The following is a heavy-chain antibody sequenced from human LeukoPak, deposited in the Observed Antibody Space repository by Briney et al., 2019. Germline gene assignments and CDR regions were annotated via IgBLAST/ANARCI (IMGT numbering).Heavy chain of an antibody. CDR1: GGSFSGYY. CDR3: ARVGGIVVVPAALGGWFDP. Sequence: SETLSLTCAVYGGSFSGYYWSWIRQPPGKGLEWVGEINHSGSTNYNPSLKSRVTISVDTSKNQLSLKLSSVTAADTAVYYCARVGGIVVVPAALGGWFDPWGQGTLVTVSS. V-gene: IGHV4-34*01. J-gene: IGHJ5*02. D-gene: IGHD2-2*01. CDR2: INHSGST.